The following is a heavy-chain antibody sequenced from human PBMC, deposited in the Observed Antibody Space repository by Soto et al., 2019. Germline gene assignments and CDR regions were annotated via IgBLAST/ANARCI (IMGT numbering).Heavy chain of an antibody. CDR3: AHPYYDFWSGAGWFDP. V-gene: IGHV2-5*01. D-gene: IGHD3-3*01. CDR1: GFSLSTSGVG. J-gene: IGHJ5*02. Sequence: QITLKESGPTLVKPTQPLTLTCTFSGFSLSTSGVGVGWIRQPPGKALEWLALIYWNDDKRYSPSLKSSLTITKDTSKNQVVPTMTNMDPVDTATYFCAHPYYDFWSGAGWFDPWGQGTLVTVSS. CDR2: IYWNDDK.